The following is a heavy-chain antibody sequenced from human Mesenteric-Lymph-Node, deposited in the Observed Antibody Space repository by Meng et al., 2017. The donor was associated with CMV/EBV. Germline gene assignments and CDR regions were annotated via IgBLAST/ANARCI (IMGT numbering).Heavy chain of an antibody. Sequence: KASGYTFSRCGIHWVRQAPGQGREWMGWINTNSGSPMYDQDFTGRFVFPVDTAVNTAHLEITSLRADDTAVYFCAREGVSGFDSYFDYWGQGTLVTVCS. D-gene: IGHD5-12*01. CDR2: INTNSGSP. CDR1: GYTFSRCG. J-gene: IGHJ4*02. V-gene: IGHV7-4-1*02. CDR3: AREGVSGFDSYFDY.